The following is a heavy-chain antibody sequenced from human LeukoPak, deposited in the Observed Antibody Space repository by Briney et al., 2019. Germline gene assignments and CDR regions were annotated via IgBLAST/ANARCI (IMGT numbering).Heavy chain of an antibody. V-gene: IGHV1-46*01. Sequence: ASVKVSCKASGYTFTSYYMHWVRQAPGQGLEWMGIINPSGGSTSYAQKFQGRVTMTRDTSTSTVYMKLSSLRSEDTAVYYCALSLAYWYFDLWGRGTLVTVSS. CDR2: INPSGGST. CDR3: ALSLAYWYFDL. CDR1: GYTFTSYY. J-gene: IGHJ2*01.